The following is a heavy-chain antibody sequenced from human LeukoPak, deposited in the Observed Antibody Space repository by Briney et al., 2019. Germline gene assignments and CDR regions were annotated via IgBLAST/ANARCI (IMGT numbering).Heavy chain of an antibody. V-gene: IGHV4-30-4*01. CDR1: GGSISSGDYY. J-gene: IGHJ4*02. Sequence: PQTLSLTCTVSGGSISSGDYYWSWIRQPPGKGLEWIGYIYYSGSTYYNPSLKSRVTISVDTSKNQFSLKLSSVTAADTAVYYCARERGGVWFGELSPFDYWGQGTLVTVSS. CDR2: IYYSGST. D-gene: IGHD3-10*01. CDR3: ARERGGVWFGELSPFDY.